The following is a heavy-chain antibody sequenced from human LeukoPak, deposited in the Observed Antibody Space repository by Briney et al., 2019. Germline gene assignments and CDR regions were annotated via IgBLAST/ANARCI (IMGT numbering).Heavy chain of an antibody. V-gene: IGHV1-69*06. Sequence: ASVKVSCKASGGTFSSYAISWVRQAPGQGLEWMGGIIPIFGTANYAQKFQGRVTITADKSTSTAYMELSSLRSEDTAVYYCARDLAGYCSGGSCYGDSNWFDPWGQGTLVTVSS. CDR2: IIPIFGTA. J-gene: IGHJ5*02. D-gene: IGHD2-15*01. CDR3: ARDLAGYCSGGSCYGDSNWFDP. CDR1: GGTFSSYA.